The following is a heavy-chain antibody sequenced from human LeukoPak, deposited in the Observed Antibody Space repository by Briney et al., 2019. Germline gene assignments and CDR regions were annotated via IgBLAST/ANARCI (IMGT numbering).Heavy chain of an antibody. D-gene: IGHD2-2*01. CDR3: ARSARLVPAAMMDV. J-gene: IGHJ6*02. V-gene: IGHV4-4*07. CDR2: IYTSGST. CDR1: GGPISSYY. Sequence: SETPSLTCTVSGGPISSYYWRWIRQPAGKGLEWIGRIYTSGSTNYNPSLKSRVTMSVDTSKNQFSLKLSSVTAADTAVYYCARSARLVPAAMMDVWGQGTTVTVSS.